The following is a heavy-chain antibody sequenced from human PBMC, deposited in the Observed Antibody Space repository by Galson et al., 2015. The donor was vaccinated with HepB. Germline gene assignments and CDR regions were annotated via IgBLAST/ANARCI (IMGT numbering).Heavy chain of an antibody. V-gene: IGHV3-20*04. D-gene: IGHD4-17*01. CDR2: IDWNGGSI. CDR1: GFTFDDFG. Sequence: SLRLSCAASGFTFDDFGMSWVRQVPGKGLEWVSGIDWNGGSIGYADSVKGRFTISRDNARNSLHLQMNSLRVEDMALYYCARGYGDYWPFDYWGRGTLVTVSS. J-gene: IGHJ4*02. CDR3: ARGYGDYWPFDY.